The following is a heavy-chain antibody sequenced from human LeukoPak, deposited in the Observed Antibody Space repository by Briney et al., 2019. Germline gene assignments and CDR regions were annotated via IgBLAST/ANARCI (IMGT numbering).Heavy chain of an antibody. CDR2: ISWNSGSI. V-gene: IGHV3-9*01. Sequence: GGSLRLSCAASGFTFDDYAMHLVRQAPGKGLEWASGISWNSGSIGYADSVKGRFTISRDNAKNSLYLQMNSLRAEDTALYYCAKDLSSSWSYYYYGMDVWGQGTTVTVSS. CDR1: GFTFDDYA. J-gene: IGHJ6*02. CDR3: AKDLSSSWSYYYYGMDV. D-gene: IGHD6-13*01.